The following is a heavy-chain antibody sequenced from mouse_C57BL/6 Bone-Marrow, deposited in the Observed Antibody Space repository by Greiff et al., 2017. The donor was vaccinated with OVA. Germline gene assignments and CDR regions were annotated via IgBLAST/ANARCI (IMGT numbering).Heavy chain of an antibody. D-gene: IGHD1-1*01. Sequence: VQVVESGAELVRPGASVKLSCKASGYTFTDYYINWVKQRPGQGLEWIARIYPGSGNTYYNEKFKGKATLTAEKSSSTAYMQLSSLTSEDSAVYVCARADYYGSSYDAMDYWGQGTSVTVSA. J-gene: IGHJ4*01. CDR2: IYPGSGNT. CDR1: GYTFTDYY. CDR3: ARADYYGSSYDAMDY. V-gene: IGHV1-76*01.